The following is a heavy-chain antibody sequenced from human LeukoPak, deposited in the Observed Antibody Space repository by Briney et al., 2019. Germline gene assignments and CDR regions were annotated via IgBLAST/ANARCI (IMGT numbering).Heavy chain of an antibody. CDR3: ARTRSSWYRGGFDY. Sequence: SETLSLTCAVYGGSFSGYNWSWIRQPPGKGLEWIGEINHSGSTNYNPSLKSGVTKLVDTSKNQFSLKLRSVTAADTAVYFCARTRSSWYRGGFDYWGQGTLVTVSS. CDR1: GGSFSGYN. CDR2: INHSGST. V-gene: IGHV4-34*01. D-gene: IGHD6-13*01. J-gene: IGHJ4*02.